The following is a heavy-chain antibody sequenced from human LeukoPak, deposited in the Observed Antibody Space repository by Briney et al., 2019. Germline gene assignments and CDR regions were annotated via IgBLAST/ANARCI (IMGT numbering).Heavy chain of an antibody. CDR2: IRYDGSNK. J-gene: IGHJ4*02. Sequence: PGGSLRLSCAASGFTFSSYGMHWVRQAPGKGLEGVAFIRYDGSNKYYADSVKGRFTISRDNSKNTLYLQMNSLRAEDTAVYYCAREVTPYYWGQGTLVTVSS. CDR1: GFTFSSYG. D-gene: IGHD4-23*01. V-gene: IGHV3-30*02. CDR3: AREVTPYY.